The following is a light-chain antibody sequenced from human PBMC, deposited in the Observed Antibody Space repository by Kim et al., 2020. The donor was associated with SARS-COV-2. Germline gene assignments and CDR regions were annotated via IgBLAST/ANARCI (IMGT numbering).Light chain of an antibody. Sequence: VTPAATATLSCRASQSVNSNVAWYQQTPGQAPRLLIYDASTRATGIPARFSGSGSGTDFTLTISSLQSEDLAVYHCQQYDDWPPWTFGQGTKLEIK. J-gene: IGKJ1*01. V-gene: IGKV3-15*01. CDR3: QQYDDWPPWT. CDR2: DAS. CDR1: QSVNSN.